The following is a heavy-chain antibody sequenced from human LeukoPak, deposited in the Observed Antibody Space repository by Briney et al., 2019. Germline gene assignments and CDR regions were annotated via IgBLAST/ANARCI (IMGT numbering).Heavy chain of an antibody. V-gene: IGHV3-21*01. J-gene: IGHJ4*02. CDR1: GFTFSSYS. D-gene: IGHD6-13*01. CDR2: ISSSSSYI. Sequence: PGGSLRLSCAASGFTFSSYSMNWVRQAPGKGLEWVSSISSSSSYIYYADSVKGRFTISRDNAKNSLNLQMNSLRAEDTAVYYCARDLMAAAGVFDYWGQGTLVTVSS. CDR3: ARDLMAAAGVFDY.